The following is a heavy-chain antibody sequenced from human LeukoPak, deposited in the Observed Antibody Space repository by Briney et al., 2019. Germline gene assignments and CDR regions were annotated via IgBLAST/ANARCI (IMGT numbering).Heavy chain of an antibody. D-gene: IGHD6-19*01. J-gene: IGHJ6*03. Sequence: GGSLRLSCAASGFTFDDYGMSWVRQAPGKGLEWVSGINWNGGSTGYADSVKGRFTISRDNAKNSLYLQMNSLRAEDTAVYYCARGVYSSGWYLRWDYYYYMDVWGKGTTVTVSS. CDR2: INWNGGST. CDR3: ARGVYSSGWYLRWDYYYYMDV. CDR1: GFTFDDYG. V-gene: IGHV3-20*04.